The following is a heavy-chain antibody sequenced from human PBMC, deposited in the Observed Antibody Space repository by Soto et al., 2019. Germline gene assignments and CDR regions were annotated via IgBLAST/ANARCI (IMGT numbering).Heavy chain of an antibody. Sequence: QVKLVQSGAEVKKPGASVKVSCKASGYTFSGSVMHWVRQAPGQGLEWMGWINADNGNTKYSQKFQGRVTMTWDTSASTAYMELSSLRSEDTAIYYCASDIDATTATSLDYWGQGTLVTVSS. CDR3: ASDIDATTATSLDY. CDR1: GYTFSGSV. D-gene: IGHD4-17*01. V-gene: IGHV1-3*01. CDR2: INADNGNT. J-gene: IGHJ4*02.